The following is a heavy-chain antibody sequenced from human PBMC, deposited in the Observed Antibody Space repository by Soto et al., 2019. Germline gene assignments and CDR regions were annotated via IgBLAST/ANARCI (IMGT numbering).Heavy chain of an antibody. D-gene: IGHD3-22*01. V-gene: IGHV3-21*01. J-gene: IGHJ6*02. CDR3: GRDYYDSSAYYRSVYDFYGMDV. CDR2: ISSGSSYI. Sequence: GESLKISCAASGFTFSSYSMYWVRQAPGKGLEWVSSISSGSSYIFYADSVKGRFTISRDNAKNSLYLQMSSLRAEDTAVYYCGRDYYDSSAYYRSVYDFYGMDVWGQGTTVTVSS. CDR1: GFTFSSYS.